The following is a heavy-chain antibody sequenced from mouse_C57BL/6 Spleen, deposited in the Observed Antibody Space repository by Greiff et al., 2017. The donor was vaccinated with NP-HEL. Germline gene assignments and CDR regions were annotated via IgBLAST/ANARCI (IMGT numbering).Heavy chain of an antibody. Sequence: QVQLQQSGAELAKPGASVTLSCKASGYTFTSYWMHWVKQRPGQGLEWIGYINPSSGYTKYNQKFKGKATLTADKSSSTAYMQLSSLTYEDSAVYYCAREGLRTDCFDYWGQGTPLTVSS. V-gene: IGHV1-7*01. CDR3: AREGLRTDCFDY. D-gene: IGHD1-1*01. CDR2: INPSSGYT. CDR1: GYTFTSYW. J-gene: IGHJ2*01.